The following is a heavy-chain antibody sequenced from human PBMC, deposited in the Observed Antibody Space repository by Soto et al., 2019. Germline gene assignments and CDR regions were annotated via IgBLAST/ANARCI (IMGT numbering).Heavy chain of an antibody. D-gene: IGHD1-26*01. CDR2: TYYRSKWST. CDR1: GDSVSSKSAA. Sequence: QTLSLTCAISGDSVSSKSAAWNWIRQSPSRGLEWLGRTYYRSKWSTDYAISVKSRITINPDTSNNHFSLQLKSVTPEDTAVYYCTRALSGSYDHWGQGTLVTVSS. CDR3: TRALSGSYDH. V-gene: IGHV6-1*01. J-gene: IGHJ5*02.